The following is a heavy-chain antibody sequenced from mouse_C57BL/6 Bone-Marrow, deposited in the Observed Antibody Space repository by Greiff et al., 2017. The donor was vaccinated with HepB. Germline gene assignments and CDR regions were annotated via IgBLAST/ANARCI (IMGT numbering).Heavy chain of an antibody. V-gene: IGHV7-1*01. CDR3: ARDAYDYDEDWYFDV. D-gene: IGHD2-4*01. J-gene: IGHJ1*03. Sequence: EVKLMESGGGLVQSGRSLRLSCATSGFTFSDFYMEWVRQAPGKGLEWIAASRNKANDYTTEYSASVKGRFIVSRDTSQSILYLQMNALRAEDTAIYYCARDAYDYDEDWYFDVWGTGTTVTVSS. CDR2: SRNKANDYTT. CDR1: GFTFSDFY.